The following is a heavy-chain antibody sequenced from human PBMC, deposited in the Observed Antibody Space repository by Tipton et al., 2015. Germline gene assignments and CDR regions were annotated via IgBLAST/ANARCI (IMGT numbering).Heavy chain of an antibody. CDR3: ARGRPGANYFDY. V-gene: IGHV4-59*01. CDR1: DGSISSEY. D-gene: IGHD7-27*01. CDR2: VFYTGST. Sequence: TLSLTCTVSDGSISSEYWSWIRQPPGKGLEWIGYVFYTGSTYYNPSLESGVTISVDTFENQFSLKLSSVTAADTAVYYCARGRPGANYFDYWGQGTLVTVSS. J-gene: IGHJ4*02.